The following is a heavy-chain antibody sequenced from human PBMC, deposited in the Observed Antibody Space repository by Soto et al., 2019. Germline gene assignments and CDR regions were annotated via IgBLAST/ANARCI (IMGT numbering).Heavy chain of an antibody. CDR1: GGSFSGYY. J-gene: IGHJ6*02. Sequence: SETLSRTCAVYGGSFSGYYWSCIRQPPGKGLEWIGEINHSGRTNYNPSLKSRVTIPVDTSKNQFYLKLSSVTAADTAVYYCEIEGDYYGSGSYSHGMEVGGQGSTVT. V-gene: IGHV4-34*01. D-gene: IGHD3-10*01. CDR3: EIEGDYYGSGSYSHGMEV. CDR2: INHSGRT.